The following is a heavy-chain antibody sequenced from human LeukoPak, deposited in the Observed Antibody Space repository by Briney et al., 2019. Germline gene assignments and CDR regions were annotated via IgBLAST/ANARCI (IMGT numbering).Heavy chain of an antibody. V-gene: IGHV4-39*07. CDR3: ANSDSSGYYVDY. J-gene: IGHJ4*02. CDR1: GGSISSSSYY. Sequence: SETLSLTCTVSGGSISSSSYYWGWIRQPPGQGLEWIGSIYYSGSTYYNPSLKSRVTISVDTSKNQFSLKLSSVTAAGTAVYYCANSDSSGYYVDYWGQGTLVTVSS. D-gene: IGHD3-22*01. CDR2: IYYSGST.